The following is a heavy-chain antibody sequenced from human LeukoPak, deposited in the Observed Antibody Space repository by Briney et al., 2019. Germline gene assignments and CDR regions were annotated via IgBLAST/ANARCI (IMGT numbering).Heavy chain of an antibody. J-gene: IGHJ4*02. CDR2: TNHSGST. Sequence: SETLSLTCAVYGGSFSGYYWSWIRQPPGKRLEWIGETNHSGSTNYNPSLKSRVTISVDTSKNQFSLKLSSVTAADTAVYYCARGPRYYYGSGSPLPDYWGQGTLVTVSS. CDR1: GGSFSGYY. V-gene: IGHV4-34*01. D-gene: IGHD3-10*01. CDR3: ARGPRYYYGSGSPLPDY.